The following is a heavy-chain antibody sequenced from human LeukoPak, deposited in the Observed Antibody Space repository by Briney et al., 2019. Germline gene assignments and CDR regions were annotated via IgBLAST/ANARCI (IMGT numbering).Heavy chain of an antibody. CDR1: GFTFTNYW. CDR2: INEDGSQK. J-gene: IGHJ5*02. V-gene: IGHV3-7*01. D-gene: IGHD6-6*01. Sequence: PGGSLRLSCAASGFTFTNYWMIWVRQAPGKGLEWVANINEDGSQKYYVGSAEGRFTISRDNAKNSLYLQMNSLRAEDTAVYYCASSTYSSSPSWGQGTLVTVSS. CDR3: ASSTYSSSPS.